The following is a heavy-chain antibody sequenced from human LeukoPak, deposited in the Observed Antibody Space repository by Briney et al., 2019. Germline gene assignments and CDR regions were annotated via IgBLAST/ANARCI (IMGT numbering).Heavy chain of an antibody. V-gene: IGHV4-34*01. CDR3: ARGYYYDSSGYYGYFDY. D-gene: IGHD3-22*01. CDR2: INHSGST. J-gene: IGHJ4*02. CDR1: GGSFSGYY. Sequence: PSETLSLTCAVYGGSFSGYYWSWIRQPPGKGLEWIGEINHSGSTNYNPSLKSRVTISVDTSKNQFSLKLSSVTAADTAVYYCARGYYYDSSGYYGYFDYWGQGTLVTVSS.